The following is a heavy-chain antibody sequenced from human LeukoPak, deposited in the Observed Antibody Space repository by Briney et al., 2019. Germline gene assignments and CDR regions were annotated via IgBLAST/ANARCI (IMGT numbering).Heavy chain of an antibody. J-gene: IGHJ4*02. D-gene: IGHD2-2*02. V-gene: IGHV3-23*01. CDR1: GLTFSSYA. CDR3: AKGEYQLLYGDY. Sequence: GGSLRLSCAASGLTFSSYAMSWVRQAPGKGLEWVSAISGSGGSTYYADSVKGRFTISRDNSKNTLYLQMNSLRAEDTAVYYCAKGEYQLLYGDYWGQGTLVTVSS. CDR2: ISGSGGST.